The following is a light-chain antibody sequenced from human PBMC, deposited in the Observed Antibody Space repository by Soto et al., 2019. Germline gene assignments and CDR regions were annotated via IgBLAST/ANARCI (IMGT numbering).Light chain of an antibody. J-gene: IGKJ4*01. CDR2: DAS. Sequence: EIVLPQSPSTLSLSPGERATLSCRASQSVSSYLAWYQQKPGQAPRLLIYDASNRATGIPARFSGSGSGTDFTFTISSLEPEDFAVYYCQQRSNGLTFGGGTGGYQ. V-gene: IGKV3-11*01. CDR3: QQRSNGLT. CDR1: QSVSSY.